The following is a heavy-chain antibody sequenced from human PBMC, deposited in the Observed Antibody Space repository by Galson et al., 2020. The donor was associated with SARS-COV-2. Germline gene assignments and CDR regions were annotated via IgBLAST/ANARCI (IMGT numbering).Heavy chain of an antibody. J-gene: IGHJ5*02. CDR1: GGSISSYY. Sequence: SENLSLTCTVSGGSISSYYWSRFRQPPGKGLECIGYIYYSGNTNYNPSLKSRVTISVDTSKNQFSLELNSVTPADTAVYYCARAPVGRYWFDPWGQGTLVTVSS. CDR2: IYYSGNT. D-gene: IGHD1-26*01. V-gene: IGHV4-59*13. CDR3: ARAPVGRYWFDP.